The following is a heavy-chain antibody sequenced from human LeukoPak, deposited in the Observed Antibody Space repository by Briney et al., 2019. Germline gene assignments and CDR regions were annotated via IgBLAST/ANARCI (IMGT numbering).Heavy chain of an antibody. CDR1: GYSFTSYW. Sequence: GSLRISFKGSGYSFTSYWIGWVRQLPGKGLAWMGIIYPGDSDTRYSPSFQGQVTISADKSISTAYPQWSSLKASDTAMYYCASPDYYDSSGYSPGVGYWGQGTLVTVSS. J-gene: IGHJ4*02. CDR3: ASPDYYDSSGYSPGVGY. CDR2: IYPGDSDT. D-gene: IGHD3-22*01. V-gene: IGHV5-51*01.